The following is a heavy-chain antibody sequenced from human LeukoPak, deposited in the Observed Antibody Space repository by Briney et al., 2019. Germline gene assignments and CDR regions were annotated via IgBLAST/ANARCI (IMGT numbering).Heavy chain of an antibody. CDR2: INTNTGNP. CDR1: GYTFTGYY. Sequence: ASVKVSCKASGYTFTGYYMHWVRQAPGQGLEWMGWINTNTGNPTYAQGFTGRFVFSLDTSVSTAYLQISSLKAEDTAVYYCARGRWLQFGIHYFDYWGQGTLVTVSS. V-gene: IGHV7-4-1*02. CDR3: ARGRWLQFGIHYFDY. J-gene: IGHJ4*02. D-gene: IGHD5-24*01.